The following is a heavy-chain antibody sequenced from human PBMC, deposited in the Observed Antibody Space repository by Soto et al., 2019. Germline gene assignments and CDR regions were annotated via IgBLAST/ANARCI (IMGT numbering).Heavy chain of an antibody. CDR3: ARENRIAAAGNAFDV. J-gene: IGHJ3*01. CDR2: ISYDGIKK. Sequence: CINYVMYWVRQAPGKGLEWVALISYDGIKKYYAGSVKGRFTISRDNSKNMLYLQMNSLRAEDTAVYYCARENRIAAAGNAFDVWGQGTMVTVSS. V-gene: IGHV3-30*03. CDR1: CINYV. D-gene: IGHD6-13*01.